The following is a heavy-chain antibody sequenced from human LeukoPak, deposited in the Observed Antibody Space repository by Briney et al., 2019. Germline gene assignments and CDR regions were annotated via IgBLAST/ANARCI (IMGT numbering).Heavy chain of an antibody. J-gene: IGHJ4*02. CDR2: VDPEDGET. CDR3: ATEYAGYCSSTSCYGGDY. Sequence: GASVKVSCKASGYTFTDYYMHWVQQAPGKGLEWMGRVDPEDGETIYAEKFQGRVTITADTSTDTAYMELSSLRSEDTAVYYCATEYAGYCSSTSCYGGDYWGQGTLVTVSS. CDR1: GYTFTDYY. V-gene: IGHV1-69-2*01. D-gene: IGHD2-2*01.